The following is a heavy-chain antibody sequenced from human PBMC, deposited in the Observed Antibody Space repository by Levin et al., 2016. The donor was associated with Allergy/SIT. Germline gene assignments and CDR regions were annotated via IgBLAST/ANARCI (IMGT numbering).Heavy chain of an antibody. CDR3: ARGRRRDFGVPNDAFDI. CDR1: GGSISSYY. CDR2: IYYSGST. V-gene: IGHV4-59*13. J-gene: IGHJ3*02. D-gene: IGHD3-10*01. Sequence: SETLSLTCTVSGGSISSYYWSWIRQPPGKGLEWIGYIYYSGSTNYNPSLKSRVTISVDTSKNQFSLKLSSVTAADTAVYYCARGRRRDFGVPNDAFDIWGQGTMVTVSS.